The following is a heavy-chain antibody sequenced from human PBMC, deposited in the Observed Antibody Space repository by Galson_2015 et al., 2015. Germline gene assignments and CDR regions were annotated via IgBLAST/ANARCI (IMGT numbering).Heavy chain of an antibody. V-gene: IGHV1-8*01. D-gene: IGHD4-17*01. CDR2: MNPNSGNT. CDR3: ARELTTVTPTYYYYGMDV. CDR1: GYTFTSYD. J-gene: IGHJ6*02. Sequence: SVKVSCKASGYTFTSYDINWVRQATGRGLEWMGWMNPNSGNTGYAQKFQGRVTMTRDTSTSTVYMELSSLRSEDTAVYYCARELTTVTPTYYYYGMDVWGQGTTVTVSS.